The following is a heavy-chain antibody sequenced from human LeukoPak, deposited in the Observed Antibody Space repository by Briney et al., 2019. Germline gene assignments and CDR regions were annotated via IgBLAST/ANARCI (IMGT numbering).Heavy chain of an antibody. CDR1: GGSISSGDYY. Sequence: PSQTLSLTCTGSGGSISSGDYYWSWIRQPPGKGLEWIGEIKHSGSTNYNPSLKSRVTISVDTSKNQFSLKLSSVTAADTAVYYCARGEGYCSGGSCYSYWFDPWGQGTLVTVSS. CDR3: ARGEGYCSGGSCYSYWFDP. D-gene: IGHD2-15*01. CDR2: IKHSGST. V-gene: IGHV4-30-4*08. J-gene: IGHJ5*02.